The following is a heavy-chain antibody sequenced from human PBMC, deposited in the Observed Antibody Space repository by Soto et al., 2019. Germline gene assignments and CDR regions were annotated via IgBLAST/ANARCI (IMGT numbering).Heavy chain of an antibody. J-gene: IGHJ3*02. CDR3: VVSTGEYEGRCNGFDI. CDR1: GGSISSGDYY. D-gene: IGHD3-16*01. Sequence: QVRLQESGPGLVKPSQTLSLTCTVSGGSISSGDYYWSWIRQPPGKGLEWIGFLYYSGSTYYNRYPKTQVTLAGSRSSTQLSLNRNLVPAGDTAVYYCVVSTGEYEGRCNGFDIWGQGTKVTVSS. V-gene: IGHV4-30-4*01. CDR2: LYYSGST.